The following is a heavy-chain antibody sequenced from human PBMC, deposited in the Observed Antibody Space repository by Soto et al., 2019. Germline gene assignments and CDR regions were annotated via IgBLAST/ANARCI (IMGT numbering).Heavy chain of an antibody. CDR2: IMPIFRTP. CDR3: ARDKDRLQLGGNYYYIMDV. J-gene: IGHJ6*02. Sequence: QVQLVQSGAEVKKPGSSVKLSCKASGGTFSNSAISWVRQAPGQGLEWMGGIMPIFRTPDYAQKFQGRVTXTXDXXTSTAYMELSGLRADDTAVYSCARDKDRLQLGGNYYYIMDVWGQGTTVTVSS. V-gene: IGHV1-69*05. D-gene: IGHD4-4*01. CDR1: GGTFSNSA.